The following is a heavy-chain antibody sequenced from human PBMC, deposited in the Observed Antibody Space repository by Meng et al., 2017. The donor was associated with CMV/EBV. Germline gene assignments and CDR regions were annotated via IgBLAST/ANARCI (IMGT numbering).Heavy chain of an antibody. CDR3: ARVGSNNRVDSRRRGKNYYYYYGMDV. CDR1: GFTFSSYS. CDR2: ISSSSSYI. D-gene: IGHD1-14*01. Sequence: GGSLRLSCAASGFTFSSYSMNWVRQAPGKGLEWVSSISSSSSYIYYADSVKGRFTISRDNAKNSLYLQMNSLRAEDTAVYYCARVGSNNRVDSRRRGKNYYYYYGMDVWGQGTTVTVSS. J-gene: IGHJ6*02. V-gene: IGHV3-21*01.